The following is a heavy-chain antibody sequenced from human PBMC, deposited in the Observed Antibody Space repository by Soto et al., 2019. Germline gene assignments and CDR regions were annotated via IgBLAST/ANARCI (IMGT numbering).Heavy chain of an antibody. J-gene: IGHJ4*02. Sequence: ASVKVSCKASGYTFTSYGISWVRQAPGQGLEWMGWISGYNGNTNYAQKLQGRVTMTTDTSTSTAYMELRSLRSDDTAVYYCARDDEDFWSGYPDYWGQGTLVTVSS. CDR3: ARDDEDFWSGYPDY. D-gene: IGHD3-3*01. V-gene: IGHV1-18*01. CDR2: ISGYNGNT. CDR1: GYTFTSYG.